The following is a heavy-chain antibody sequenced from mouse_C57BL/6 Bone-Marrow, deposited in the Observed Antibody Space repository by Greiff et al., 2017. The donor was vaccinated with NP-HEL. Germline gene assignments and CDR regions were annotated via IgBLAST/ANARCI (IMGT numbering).Heavy chain of an antibody. V-gene: IGHV1-81*01. CDR2: IYPRSGHT. D-gene: IGHD2-5*01. CDR1: GYTFTSYG. CDR3: ATYSNYVRYFDD. J-gene: IGHJ2*01. Sequence: VQLQQSGAELARPGASVKLSCKASGYTFTSYGISWVKQRTGQGLEWIGEIYPRSGHTYYNEQFKGKAKLTADKSASTAYMTLRSLTSEDSAVYFCATYSNYVRYFDDWGQGTTLTVSS.